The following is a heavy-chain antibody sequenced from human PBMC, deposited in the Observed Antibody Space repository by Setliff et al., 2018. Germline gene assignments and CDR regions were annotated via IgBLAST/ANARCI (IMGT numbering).Heavy chain of an antibody. CDR3: ARAPRYFDPTGSYFDY. CDR2: IYYSGSTS. J-gene: IGHJ4*02. V-gene: IGHV4-31*03. Sequence: SETLSLTCTVSGGSISSGGYYWSWIRQHPGKGLEWIGYIYYSGSTSYYNPSLKSRVTISLDTSKNQFSLNLSSVTAADTAVYYCARAPRYFDPTGSYFDYWGQGTLVTVSS. D-gene: IGHD3-9*01. CDR1: GGSISSGGYY.